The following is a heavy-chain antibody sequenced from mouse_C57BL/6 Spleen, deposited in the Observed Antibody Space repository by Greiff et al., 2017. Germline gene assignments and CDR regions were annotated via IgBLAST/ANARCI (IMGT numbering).Heavy chain of an antibody. CDR2: IDPKSGGT. J-gene: IGHJ2*01. CDR3: AREELSHYFDY. V-gene: IGHV1-72*01. D-gene: IGHD1-1*01. Sequence: VQLQQPGAELVKPGASVKLSCKASGYTFTSYWMHWVKQRPGRGLEWIGRIDPKSGGTKYNEKFKGKATLTVDKSSSTAYMQLSSLTSEDSAVYDCAREELSHYFDYWGQGTTRTVAS. CDR1: GYTFTSYW.